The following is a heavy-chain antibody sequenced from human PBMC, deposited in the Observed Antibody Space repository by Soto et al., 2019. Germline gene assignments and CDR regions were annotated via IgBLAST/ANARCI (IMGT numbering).Heavy chain of an antibody. V-gene: IGHV4-59*08. Sequence: SETLSLTCTVSGGSISSYYWSWIRQPPGKGLEWIGYIYYSGSTNYNPSLKSRVTISVDTSKNQFSLKLSSVTAADTAVYYCARQGFTMVRGVIYYGMDVWGQGTTVTVSS. J-gene: IGHJ6*02. CDR2: IYYSGST. CDR1: GGSISSYY. CDR3: ARQGFTMVRGVIYYGMDV. D-gene: IGHD3-10*01.